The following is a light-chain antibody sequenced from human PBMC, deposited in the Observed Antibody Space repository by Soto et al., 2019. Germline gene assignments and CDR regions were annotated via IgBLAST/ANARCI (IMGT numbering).Light chain of an antibody. CDR3: QQYNNWPPYT. Sequence: EIVMTQPPATLSVSPGEGATLSCRASQSVSSDLAWYHQKPGQAPRPLIYGASTRATGIPARFSGSGSGTEFTLTINSLQSEDFAVYYCQQYNNWPPYTFGQGTKVDIK. CDR2: GAS. V-gene: IGKV3-15*01. J-gene: IGKJ2*01. CDR1: QSVSSD.